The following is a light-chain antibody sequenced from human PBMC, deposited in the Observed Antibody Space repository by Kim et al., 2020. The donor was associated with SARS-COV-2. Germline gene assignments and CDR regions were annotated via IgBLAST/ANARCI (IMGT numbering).Light chain of an antibody. CDR3: QQSKT. CDR2: DAS. Sequence: EIVLTQSPGTLSLSPGERATLSCRASQSVSSSYLAWYQQKPGQAPRLLIYDASRRASGIPDRFSGSGSGTDFTLTISRLEPEDFAVYHCQQSKTFGQGTKVDIK. V-gene: IGKV3-20*01. CDR1: QSVSSSY. J-gene: IGKJ1*01.